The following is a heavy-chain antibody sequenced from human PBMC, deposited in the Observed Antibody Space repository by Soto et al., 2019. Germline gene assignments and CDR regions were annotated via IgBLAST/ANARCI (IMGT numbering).Heavy chain of an antibody. CDR2: IWHGGIDK. CDR3: ATEWGVGYGSSRGDF. CDR1: GVSVSTYR. D-gene: IGHD5-12*01. Sequence: QVQLVDSGGGVVQPGRSLRLSCVASGVSVSTYRMQWVLQAPGQGLEWVACIWHGGIDKFHADTVKGRLAISRDNSMSSLYLKTACLALKDTGTYYSATEWGVGYGSSRGDFWGQGTLVTVSS. J-gene: IGHJ4*02. V-gene: IGHV3-33*01.